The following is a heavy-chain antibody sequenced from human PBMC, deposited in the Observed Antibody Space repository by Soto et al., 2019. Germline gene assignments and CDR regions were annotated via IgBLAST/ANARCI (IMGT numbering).Heavy chain of an antibody. D-gene: IGHD3-3*02. J-gene: IGHJ4*02. CDR1: GGSIGSFY. CDR2: IYASRAT. Sequence: SETLSLTCTVSGGSIGSFYGSWIRPSPGGTLEWIGYIYASRATTYNPSLESRITMSVDIPNNEFSLDLTSVTAADTAVYYCARSHSFDGSIYHYYFDFWGQGTLVTVSS. CDR3: ARSHSFDGSIYHYYFDF. V-gene: IGHV4-59*01.